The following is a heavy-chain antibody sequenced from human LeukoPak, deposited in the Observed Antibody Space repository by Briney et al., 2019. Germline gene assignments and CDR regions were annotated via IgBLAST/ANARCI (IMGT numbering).Heavy chain of an antibody. CDR2: IYYSGST. CDR3: ASGIAASGGY. Sequence: SETLSLTCTVSGGAFSSHYWSWIRQPPGPGLGWIGDIYYSGSTNYNPSLKSRVTLLVDTSKNQFSLKLTSVTAADTAVYYCASGIAASGGYWGQGMLVTVSS. D-gene: IGHD6-13*01. V-gene: IGHV4-59*08. J-gene: IGHJ4*02. CDR1: GGAFSSHY.